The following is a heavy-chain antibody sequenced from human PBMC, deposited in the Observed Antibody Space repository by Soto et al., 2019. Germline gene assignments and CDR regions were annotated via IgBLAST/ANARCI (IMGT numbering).Heavy chain of an antibody. CDR1: GGSISSSSYY. V-gene: IGHV4-39*01. D-gene: IGHD5-12*01. CDR2: IYYSGST. CDR3: ARPSGHYYYGMDV. J-gene: IGHJ6*02. Sequence: PSETLSLTCPVSGGSISSSSYYWGWIRQPPGKGLEWIGSIYYSGSTYYNPSLKSRVTISVDTSKNQFSLKLSSVTAADTAVYYCARPSGHYYYGMDVWGQGTTVTVSS.